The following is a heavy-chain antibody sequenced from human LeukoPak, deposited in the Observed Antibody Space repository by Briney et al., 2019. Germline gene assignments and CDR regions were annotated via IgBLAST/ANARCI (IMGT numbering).Heavy chain of an antibody. Sequence: GASVKVSCKASGYTFTSYGISWVRQAPGQGLEWMGIINPSGGSTSYAQKFQGRVTMTRDTSTSTVYMELSSLRSEDTAVYYCARGENGVCYYWGQGTLVTVSS. CDR1: GYTFTSYG. V-gene: IGHV1-46*01. D-gene: IGHD2-8*01. J-gene: IGHJ4*02. CDR3: ARGENGVCYY. CDR2: INPSGGST.